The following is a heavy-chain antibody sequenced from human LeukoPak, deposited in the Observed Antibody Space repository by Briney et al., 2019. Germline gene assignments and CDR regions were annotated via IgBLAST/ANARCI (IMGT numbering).Heavy chain of an antibody. D-gene: IGHD2-15*01. CDR1: GYTFTGYY. CDR2: INPNSGGT. Sequence: ASVKVSCKASGYTFTGYYMHWVRQAPGQGLEWMGWINPNSGGTNYAQKFQGRVTMTRDTSISTAYMELSRLRSEDTAVYYCARILATGPSWFDPWGQGTLVTVSS. J-gene: IGHJ5*02. V-gene: IGHV1-2*02. CDR3: ARILATGPSWFDP.